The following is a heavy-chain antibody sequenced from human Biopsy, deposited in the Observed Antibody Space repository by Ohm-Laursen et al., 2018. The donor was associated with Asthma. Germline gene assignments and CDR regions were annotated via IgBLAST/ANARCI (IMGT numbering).Heavy chain of an antibody. CDR2: MSFDGRQT. Sequence: SLRLSCTASGFTFGSYGMHWVRQAPGKGLEWVAVMSFDGRQTYYADSVKGRFTISRDNSKNTLYLQMNSLRAEDTAVYYCAEERYYDFWSGYPIWGQGTRVTVSS. D-gene: IGHD3-3*01. V-gene: IGHV3-30*18. CDR3: AEERYYDFWSGYPI. CDR1: GFTFGSYG. J-gene: IGHJ3*02.